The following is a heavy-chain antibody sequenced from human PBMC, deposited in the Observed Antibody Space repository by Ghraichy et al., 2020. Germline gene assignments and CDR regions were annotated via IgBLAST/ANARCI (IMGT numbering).Heavy chain of an antibody. CDR3: ARDSTPGYGDYGYYYYYMDV. D-gene: IGHD4-17*01. J-gene: IGHJ6*03. CDR1: GFAVSSNY. Sequence: GGSLRLSCAASGFAVSSNYISWVRQAPGKGLEWVSVIYSGASTYYADSVKGRFTLSRDNSKNMVYLQMNSLRAEDTAVYYCARDSTPGYGDYGYYYYYMDVWGKGTTVTVSS. CDR2: IYSGAST. V-gene: IGHV3-53*01.